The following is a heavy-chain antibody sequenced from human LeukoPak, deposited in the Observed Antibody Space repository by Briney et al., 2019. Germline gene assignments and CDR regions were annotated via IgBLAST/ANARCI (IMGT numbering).Heavy chain of an antibody. V-gene: IGHV3-7*03. D-gene: IGHD4-17*01. Sequence: GGSVSLSCAASGFTFSSYWMSWVRQAPGKGLEWVANIKQDGSEKYYVDSVKDRFTTSRDNAKNSLYLQMNSRRAEDTAVYYCARGQTTVTNWGQGTLVTVSS. J-gene: IGHJ4*02. CDR3: ARGQTTVTN. CDR1: GFTFSSYW. CDR2: IKQDGSEK.